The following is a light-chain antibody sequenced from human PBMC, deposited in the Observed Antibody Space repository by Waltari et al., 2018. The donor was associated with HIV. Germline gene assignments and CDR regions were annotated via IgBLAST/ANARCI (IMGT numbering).Light chain of an antibody. CDR3: SSYTSSSTPVV. J-gene: IGLJ2*01. Sequence: QSALTQPASVSGSPGQSITISCTGTSSDIGTYNHVSWYQQHPVKAPKLMIYDVSSRPSGVSNRFSGSKSGNTASLTISGLQAEDEADYYCSSYTSSSTPVVFGGGTKLTVL. V-gene: IGLV2-14*01. CDR1: SSDIGTYNH. CDR2: DVS.